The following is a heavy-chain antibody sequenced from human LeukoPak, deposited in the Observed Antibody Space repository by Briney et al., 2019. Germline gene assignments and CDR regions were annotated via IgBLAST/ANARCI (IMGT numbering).Heavy chain of an antibody. CDR2: IYYSGST. V-gene: IGHV4-59*01. J-gene: IGHJ4*02. D-gene: IGHD6-19*01. CDR1: GGSISTYY. CDR3: ARMDSSGWYDY. Sequence: SETLSLTCTVSGGSISTYYRSWIRQPPGKGLEWIGYIYYSGSTNYNPSLKSRVTISVDTSKNQFSLRLSSVTAADTAVYYCARMDSSGWYDYWGQGTLVTVSS.